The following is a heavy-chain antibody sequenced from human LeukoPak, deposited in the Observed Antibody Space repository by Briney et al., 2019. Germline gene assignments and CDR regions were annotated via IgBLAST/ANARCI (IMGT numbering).Heavy chain of an antibody. D-gene: IGHD3/OR15-3a*01. Sequence: PGGSLRLSCAASGFTFSSYWMSWVRQAPGKGLEWVASIKQDGSDKYYVDSVKGRFTISRDNAKNSVYLQTNSLRAEDTAVFYCARDSGTGWNYWAQETLVTVST. CDR1: GFTFSSYW. J-gene: IGHJ4*02. CDR2: IKQDGSDK. V-gene: IGHV3-7*01. CDR3: ARDSGTGWNY.